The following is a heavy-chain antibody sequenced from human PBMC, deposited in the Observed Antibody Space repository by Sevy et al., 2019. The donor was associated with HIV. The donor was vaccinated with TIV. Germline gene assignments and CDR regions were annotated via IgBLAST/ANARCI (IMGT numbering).Heavy chain of an antibody. CDR1: GFTFSSYS. CDR2: ISSISSYI. J-gene: IGHJ5*02. D-gene: IGHD2-2*02. Sequence: GGSLRLSCAAPGFTFSSYSMNWVRQAPGKGLEWVSSISSISSYIYYAASLKGRFTISRDNAKNSLYLQMNSLRAEDTAVYYCARDRTTIVVPAAIQGDWFDPWGQGTLVTVSS. V-gene: IGHV3-21*01. CDR3: ARDRTTIVVPAAIQGDWFDP.